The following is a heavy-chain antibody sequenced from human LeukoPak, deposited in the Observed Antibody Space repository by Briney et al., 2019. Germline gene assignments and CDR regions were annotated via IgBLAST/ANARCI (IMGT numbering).Heavy chain of an antibody. Sequence: PGGSLRLSCAASGFTFSTYSMNWVRQAPGKGLEWVSCINKDTTYIYYSDSVQGRFTISRDNSKNTVYPQMNSLRAEDTAVYYCAKSVAGGDYWGQGTLVAVSS. V-gene: IGHV3-21*01. D-gene: IGHD6-19*01. CDR1: GFTFSTYS. J-gene: IGHJ4*02. CDR2: INKDTTYI. CDR3: AKSVAGGDY.